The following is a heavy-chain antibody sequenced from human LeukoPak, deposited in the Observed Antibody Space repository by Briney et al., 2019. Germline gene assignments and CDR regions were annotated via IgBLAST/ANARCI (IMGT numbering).Heavy chain of an antibody. D-gene: IGHD3-16*02. Sequence: ASVKVSCKASGHTFTSYGISWVRQAPGQGLEWMGWISAYNGNTNYAQKLQGRVTMTTDTSTSTAYMELRSLRSDDTAVYYCARGSYDYVWGSYRQIRNFDYWGQGTLVTVSS. CDR1: GHTFTSYG. CDR2: ISAYNGNT. V-gene: IGHV1-18*01. CDR3: ARGSYDYVWGSYRQIRNFDY. J-gene: IGHJ4*02.